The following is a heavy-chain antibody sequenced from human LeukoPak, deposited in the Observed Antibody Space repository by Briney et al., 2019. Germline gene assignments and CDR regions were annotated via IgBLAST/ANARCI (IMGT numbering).Heavy chain of an antibody. CDR3: ARGISTSGWLDY. Sequence: SGRSLRLSCAASGFSVSSNYMSWVRQAPGKGLEWVSVLYSGGSTYYADSVKGRFTISRDDSKNTLYLLMNSLRGDDTAVYYCARGISTSGWLDYWGQGTLVTVSS. CDR1: GFSVSSNY. J-gene: IGHJ4*02. V-gene: IGHV3-53*01. D-gene: IGHD6-19*01. CDR2: LYSGGST.